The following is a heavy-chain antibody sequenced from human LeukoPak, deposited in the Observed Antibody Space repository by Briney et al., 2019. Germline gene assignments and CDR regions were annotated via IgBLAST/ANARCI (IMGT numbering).Heavy chain of an antibody. J-gene: IGHJ4*02. CDR3: AASGSYYDKHFDY. CDR1: GCSFTSYW. CDR2: IYPGDSDT. V-gene: IGHV5-51*01. D-gene: IGHD3-10*01. Sequence: GESLKISCKGSGCSFTSYWIGWVRQMPGKSLEWMGIIYPGDSDTRYSPSFQGQVTISVDKSISTAYLQWSSLKASDTAMYYCAASGSYYDKHFDYWGQGTLVTVSS.